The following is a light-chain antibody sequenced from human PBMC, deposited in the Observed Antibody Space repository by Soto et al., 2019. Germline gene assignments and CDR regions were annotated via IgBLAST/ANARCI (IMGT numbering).Light chain of an antibody. J-gene: IGLJ2*01. CDR2: GNS. CDR1: SSNIGAGYD. CDR3: LSCDSSLSGDVV. Sequence: QSVLTQPPSVSGAPGQRVTISCTGSSSNIGAGYDVHWYQQLPGTAPKLLIYGNSNRPSGVPDRFSGSKSGTSASLAITGLRAADEVAYYCLSCDSSLSGDVVFGGGTKVTVL. V-gene: IGLV1-40*01.